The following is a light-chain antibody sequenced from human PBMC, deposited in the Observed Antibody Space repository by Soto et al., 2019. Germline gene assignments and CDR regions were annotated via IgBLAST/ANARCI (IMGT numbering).Light chain of an antibody. CDR1: SSDVGGYNY. CDR3: GSYAGSYTWV. J-gene: IGLJ3*02. CDR2: DVT. V-gene: IGLV2-11*01. Sequence: QSVLTQPRSVSGSPGQSVTISCTGTSSDVGGYNYVSWYQQHPGKAPRLIIYDVTERPSGVPDRFSGSKSDNTASLTISGLQAEDEADYYCGSYAGSYTWVFGGGTKLTVL.